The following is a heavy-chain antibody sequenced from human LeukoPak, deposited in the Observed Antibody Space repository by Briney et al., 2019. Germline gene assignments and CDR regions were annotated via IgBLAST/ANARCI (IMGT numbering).Heavy chain of an antibody. CDR2: MNRNSDNT. V-gene: IGHV1-8*01. Sequence: ASVKVSCKASGYTFTSYDINWVRQATGQGLEWMGWMNRNSDNTGYAQKFQGRVTMTRNTSISTAYMERSSLGSEDTAVYYCGGYSGYTRSGMDVWGQGTTVTVSS. CDR1: GYTFTSYD. D-gene: IGHD5-12*01. J-gene: IGHJ6*02. CDR3: GGYSGYTRSGMDV.